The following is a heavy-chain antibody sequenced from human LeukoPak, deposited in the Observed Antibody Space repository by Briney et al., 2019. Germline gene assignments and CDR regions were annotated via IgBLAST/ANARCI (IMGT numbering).Heavy chain of an antibody. Sequence: SETLSLTCAVYGGSFSGYYWSWIRRPPGKGLEWIGEINHSGSTNYNPSPKSRVTISVDTSKNQFSLKLSSVTAADTAVYYCARVVTIFGVVPDYYYYYYMDVWGKGTTVTVSS. CDR3: ARVVTIFGVVPDYYYYYYMDV. CDR2: INHSGST. CDR1: GGSFSGYY. J-gene: IGHJ6*03. D-gene: IGHD3-3*01. V-gene: IGHV4-34*01.